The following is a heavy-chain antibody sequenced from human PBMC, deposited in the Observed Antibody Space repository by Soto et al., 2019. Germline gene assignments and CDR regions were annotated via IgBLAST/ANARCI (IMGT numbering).Heavy chain of an antibody. Sequence: EEQLLESGGGLVQPGGSLRLSCAASGFTFSRYAMTWVRQAAGQGLEWVSTIISTGGTTYYADCVKGRFTISRDNSKNTLYLQMNSLRAEDTAVYYCAKVYGDYYHAFPMWGQGTMVTVSS. J-gene: IGHJ3*02. CDR2: IISTGGTT. CDR1: GFTFSRYA. V-gene: IGHV3-23*01. CDR3: AKVYGDYYHAFPM. D-gene: IGHD4-17*01.